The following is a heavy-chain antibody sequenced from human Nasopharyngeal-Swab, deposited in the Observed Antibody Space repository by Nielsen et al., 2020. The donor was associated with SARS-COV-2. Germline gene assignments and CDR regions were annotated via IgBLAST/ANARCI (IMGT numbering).Heavy chain of an antibody. V-gene: IGHV1-8*01. CDR1: GYTFTSYD. J-gene: IGHJ6*02. CDR3: ARDPTPAVDSSSSLDYYYGMDV. CDR2: VNPNSGNT. D-gene: IGHD6-6*01. Sequence: ASVKVSCKASGYTFTSYDINWVRQATGHGLEWMGWVNPNSGNTGYAQKFKGRVTMTRDTSTSTVYMELSSLRSEDTAVYYCARDPTPAVDSSSSLDYYYGMDVWGQGTTVTVSS.